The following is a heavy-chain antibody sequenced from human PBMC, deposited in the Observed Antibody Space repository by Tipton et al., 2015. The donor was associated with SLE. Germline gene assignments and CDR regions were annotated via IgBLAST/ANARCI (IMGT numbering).Heavy chain of an antibody. J-gene: IGHJ4*02. D-gene: IGHD2-2*02. CDR1: GDSINSKY. V-gene: IGHV4-59*12. CDR3: ARGECSSSACYTRFYDY. Sequence: TLSLTCTISGDSINSKYWSWIRQYPGKGLEWIGYMHFSGNTYYNPSLKRRVIISPDTSDNHFSLKLTSVTAADTALYFCARGECSSSACYTRFYDYWSQGALVTVSS. CDR2: MHFSGNT.